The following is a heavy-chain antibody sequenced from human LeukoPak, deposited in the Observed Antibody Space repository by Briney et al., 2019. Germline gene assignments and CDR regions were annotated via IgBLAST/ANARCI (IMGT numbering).Heavy chain of an antibody. V-gene: IGHV3-23*01. J-gene: IGHJ6*02. Sequence: GGSLRLSCAASGFTFSSYAMSWVRQAPGKGLEWVSAISGSGGSTYYADSVKGRFTISRDNSKNTLYLQMNSLRAEDTAVYYYANNGSPGYYYYGMDVWGQGTTVTVSS. CDR2: ISGSGGST. D-gene: IGHD1-26*01. CDR1: GFTFSSYA. CDR3: ANNGSPGYYYYGMDV.